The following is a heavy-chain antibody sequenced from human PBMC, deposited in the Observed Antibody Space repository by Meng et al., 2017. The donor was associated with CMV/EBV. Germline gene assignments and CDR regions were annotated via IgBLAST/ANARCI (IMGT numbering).Heavy chain of an antibody. Sequence: SETLSLTCTVSGGSISSGGYYWSWIRQHPGKGLEWIGYIYYSGSTYYNPSLKSRVTISVDTSKNQFSLKLSSVTAADTAVYYCARDGQTGELLTYWGQGTLVTVSS. CDR1: GGSISSGGYY. CDR2: IYYSGST. V-gene: IGHV4-31*03. J-gene: IGHJ4*02. D-gene: IGHD3-10*01. CDR3: ARDGQTGELLTY.